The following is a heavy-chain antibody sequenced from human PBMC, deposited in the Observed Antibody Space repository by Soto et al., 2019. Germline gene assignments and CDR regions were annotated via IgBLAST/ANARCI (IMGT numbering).Heavy chain of an antibody. V-gene: IGHV3-21*01. CDR1: GFTFSSYS. Sequence: GGSLRLSCAASGFTFSSYSMNWVRQAPGKGLEWVSSISSSSSYIYYADSVKGRFTISRDNAKNSLYLQMNSLRAEDTAVYYCARDSTGPPTASQRMLYGSGPAPAPLSYGMDVWGQGTTVTVSS. D-gene: IGHD3-10*01. J-gene: IGHJ6*02. CDR3: ARDSTGPPTASQRMLYGSGPAPAPLSYGMDV. CDR2: ISSSSSYI.